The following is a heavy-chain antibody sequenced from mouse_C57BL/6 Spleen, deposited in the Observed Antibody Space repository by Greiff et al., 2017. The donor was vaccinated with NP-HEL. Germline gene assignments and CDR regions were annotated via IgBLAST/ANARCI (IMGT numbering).Heavy chain of an antibody. V-gene: IGHV3-6*01. CDR3: ARTYSNYGYFDV. J-gene: IGHJ1*03. CDR1: GYSITSGYY. D-gene: IGHD2-5*01. CDR2: ISYDGSN. Sequence: EVKLQESGPGLVKPSQSLSLTCSVTGYSITSGYYWNWIRQPPGNQLECMGNISYDGSNNYNPCLKYRTSITRDTSKNQFFLQFNSLTTEDTATYYCARTYSNYGYFDVWGTGTSVTVSS.